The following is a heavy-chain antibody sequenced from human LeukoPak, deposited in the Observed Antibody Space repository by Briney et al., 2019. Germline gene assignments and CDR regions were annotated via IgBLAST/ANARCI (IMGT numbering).Heavy chain of an antibody. J-gene: IGHJ4*02. Sequence: GGSLRLSCAASGFTFSSYSMNWVRQAPGKGLEWVSAISGSGGSTYYADSVKGRFTISRDNAKNSLYLQMNSLRAEDTAVYYCARGYTAPGYWGQGTLVTVSS. V-gene: IGHV3-21*04. CDR1: GFTFSSYS. CDR3: ARGYTAPGY. CDR2: ISGSGGST. D-gene: IGHD5-18*01.